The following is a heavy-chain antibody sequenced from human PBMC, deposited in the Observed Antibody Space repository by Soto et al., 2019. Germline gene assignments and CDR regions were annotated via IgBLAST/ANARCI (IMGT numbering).Heavy chain of an antibody. CDR2: INAGNGNT. CDR3: ARATTGTLDFDY. J-gene: IGHJ4*02. Sequence: QVQLVQSGAEEKKPGASVKVSCKASGYTFTSYAMHWVRQAPGQRLEWMGWINAGNGNTKYSQKFQGRVTITRDTSASTAYMELSSLRSEDTAVYYCARATTGTLDFDYWGQGTLVTVSS. CDR1: GYTFTSYA. V-gene: IGHV1-3*05. D-gene: IGHD1-1*01.